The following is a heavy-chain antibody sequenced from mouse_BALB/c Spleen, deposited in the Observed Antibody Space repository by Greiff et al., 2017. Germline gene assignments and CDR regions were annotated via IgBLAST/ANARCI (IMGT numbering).Heavy chain of an antibody. Sequence: EVQLVESGGGLVKPGGSLKLSCAASGFTFSSFGMHWVRQAPEKGLEWVAYISSGSSTIYYADTVKGRFTISRDNPKNTLFLQMTSLRSEDTAMYYCARAMITTRAMDYWGQGTSVTVSS. V-gene: IGHV5-17*02. D-gene: IGHD2-4*01. CDR2: ISSGSSTI. CDR1: GFTFSSFG. CDR3: ARAMITTRAMDY. J-gene: IGHJ4*01.